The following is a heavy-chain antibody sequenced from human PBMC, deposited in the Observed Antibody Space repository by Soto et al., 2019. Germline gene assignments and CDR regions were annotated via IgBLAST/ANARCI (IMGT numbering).Heavy chain of an antibody. J-gene: IGHJ6*02. CDR1: GFTFSSYS. Sequence: PGGSLRLSCAASGFTFSSYSMNWVRQALGKGLEWVSYISSSSSTIYYADSVKGRFTISRDNAKNSLYLQMNSLRDEDTAVYYCARGLVYYYGMDVWGQGTTVTVSS. V-gene: IGHV3-48*02. CDR3: ARGLVYYYGMDV. CDR2: ISSSSSTI. D-gene: IGHD6-6*01.